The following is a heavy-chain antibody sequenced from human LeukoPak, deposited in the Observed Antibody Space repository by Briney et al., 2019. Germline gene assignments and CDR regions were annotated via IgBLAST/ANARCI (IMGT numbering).Heavy chain of an antibody. CDR1: GFTFSSYS. J-gene: IGHJ4*02. CDR2: ISSSSSYI. V-gene: IGHV3-21*01. D-gene: IGHD6-13*01. CDR3: ARAGRAAAGKAPFDY. Sequence: GGSLRLSCAASGFTFSSYSMNWVRQAPGKGLEWVSSISSSSSYIYYADSVKGRFTISRDNAKNSLYLQMNSLRAEDTAVYYCARAGRAAAGKAPFDYWGQGTLVTVSS.